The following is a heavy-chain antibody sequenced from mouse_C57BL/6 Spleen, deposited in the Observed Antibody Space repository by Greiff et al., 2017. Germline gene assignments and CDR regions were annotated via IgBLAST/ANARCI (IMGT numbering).Heavy chain of an antibody. V-gene: IGHV1-55*01. J-gene: IGHJ2*01. CDR2: IYPGSGST. CDR1: GYTFTSDW. D-gene: IGHD1-1*01. Sequence: QVKLQQPGAELVKPGASVKMSCKASGYTFTSDWITWVKQRPGQGLEWIGDIYPGSGSTKYNEKFKSKATLTVDTTSTTAYMHLISLTSEASAVYYCSRITSVPNPYYGYCGQGATLTVSS. CDR3: SRITSVPNPYYGY.